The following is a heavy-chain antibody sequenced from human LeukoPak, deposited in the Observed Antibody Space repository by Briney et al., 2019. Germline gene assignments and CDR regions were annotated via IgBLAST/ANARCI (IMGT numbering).Heavy chain of an antibody. CDR3: AKKLDSSGYYTLCELDY. CDR2: ISGSGGNT. D-gene: IGHD3-22*01. Sequence: AGGSLRLSCEVSGFTFSSYAMSWVRQAPGKGLEWVSGISGSGGNTYYADSVKGRFTISRDNSKNTLYLQMNSLRAEDTAVYYCAKKLDSSGYYTLCELDYWGQGTLVTVSS. J-gene: IGHJ4*02. V-gene: IGHV3-23*01. CDR1: GFTFSSYA.